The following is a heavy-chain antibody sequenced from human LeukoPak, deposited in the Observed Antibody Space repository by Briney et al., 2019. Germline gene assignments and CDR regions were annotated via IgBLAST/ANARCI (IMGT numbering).Heavy chain of an antibody. D-gene: IGHD6-19*01. Sequence: PGGSLRLSCAASGFPFSSYSMNWVRRAPGRGLEWVSSISTRIDYMYYADSVKGRFTISRDNAKNSLYLQMNSLRPEDTALYYCARAIFSRGWYLVDYWGQGTLVTVSS. CDR1: GFPFSSYS. J-gene: IGHJ4*02. CDR2: ISTRIDYM. CDR3: ARAIFSRGWYLVDY. V-gene: IGHV3-21*01.